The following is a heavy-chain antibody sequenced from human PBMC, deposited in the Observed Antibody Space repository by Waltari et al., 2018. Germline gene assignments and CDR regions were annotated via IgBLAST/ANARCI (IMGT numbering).Heavy chain of an antibody. V-gene: IGHV3-30-3*01. Sequence: QVQLVESGGGVVQPGRSLRLSCAASGFTFSSYAMHWVRQAPGKGLEWVAVISYDGSNKYYADSVKGRFTISRDNSKNTLYLQMNSLRAEDTAVYYCARALYCSGGSCPFDYWGQG. D-gene: IGHD2-15*01. CDR2: ISYDGSNK. J-gene: IGHJ4*02. CDR3: ARALYCSGGSCPFDY. CDR1: GFTFSSYA.